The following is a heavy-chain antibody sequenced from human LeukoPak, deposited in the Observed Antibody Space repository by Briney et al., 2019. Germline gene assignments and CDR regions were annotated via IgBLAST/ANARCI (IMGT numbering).Heavy chain of an antibody. D-gene: IGHD3-16*01. CDR1: GGSFSGYY. CDR3: ARVKDPGGYYYYYYLDV. V-gene: IGHV4-34*01. J-gene: IGHJ6*03. Sequence: SETLSLTCAVYGGSFSGYYWSWIRQPPGKGLEWIGEINHSGGTKYNPSLKSRVTISVDTSKNQFSLKLSSVTAADTAMYYCARVKDPGGYYYYYYLDVWGKGTTVTVSS. CDR2: INHSGGT.